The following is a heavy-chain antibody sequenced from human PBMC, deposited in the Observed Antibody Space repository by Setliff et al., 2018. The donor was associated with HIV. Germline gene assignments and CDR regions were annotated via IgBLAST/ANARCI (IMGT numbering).Heavy chain of an antibody. D-gene: IGHD3-10*01. CDR1: GYTFTAYG. CDR3: ARDYYDLSSYHHYRHDCFDP. V-gene: IGHV1-18*01. CDR2: ISTYSDET. Sequence: ASVKVSCKPSGYTFTAYGLSWVRQAPGQGLEWMGWISTYSDETSYAQNLQGRVTMTTDTSTSTAYMDLRSLTFDDTAVYYCARDYYDLSSYHHYRHDCFDPWGQGTLVTVSS. J-gene: IGHJ5*02.